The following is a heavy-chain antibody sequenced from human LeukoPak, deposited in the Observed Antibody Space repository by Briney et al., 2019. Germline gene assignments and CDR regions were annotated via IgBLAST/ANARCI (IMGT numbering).Heavy chain of an antibody. CDR1: GITVSNYG. Sequence: GGSLRLSCAVSGITVSNYGMSWVRQAPGKGLEWVAGISGGGGGPNYAASVKGRFTISRDNSKNTLYLQMNSLRAEDTAVYFCAKRGVVIRVILVGFHKEAYYFDSWGQGALVTVSS. V-gene: IGHV3-23*01. CDR2: ISGGGGGP. J-gene: IGHJ4*02. D-gene: IGHD3-22*01. CDR3: AKRGVVIRVILVGFHKEAYYFDS.